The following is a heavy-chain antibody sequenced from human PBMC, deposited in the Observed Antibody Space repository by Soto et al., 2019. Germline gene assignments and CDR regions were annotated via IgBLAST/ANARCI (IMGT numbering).Heavy chain of an antibody. Sequence: QVHLQQSGPGLVKPSETLSLTCTVSGGSIDSYYWTWIRQPAGKGLEWIGRISASGNTNYNPSLKSRVSMSMDSSKNQFSLKLSSVTAADTGVYYCARAKDISPSEWGQGILVSVSS. D-gene: IGHD2-21*01. V-gene: IGHV4-4*07. CDR1: GGSIDSYY. CDR2: ISASGNT. CDR3: ARAKDISPSE. J-gene: IGHJ4*02.